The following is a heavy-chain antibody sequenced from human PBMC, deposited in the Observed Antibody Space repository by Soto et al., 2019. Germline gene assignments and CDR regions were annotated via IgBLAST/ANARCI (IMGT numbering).Heavy chain of an antibody. CDR3: AKEVAVAGDLDY. J-gene: IGHJ4*01. Sequence: GGSLRLSCVASGFTFISYGIHWVRQAPGKGLEWVGVISSDGETKYYADSVKGRFIISRDNSKNTLYLQMDSLRPEDTAVYYCAKEVAVAGDLDYWGHGTLVTVS. CDR2: ISSDGETK. D-gene: IGHD6-19*01. V-gene: IGHV3-30*18. CDR1: GFTFISYG.